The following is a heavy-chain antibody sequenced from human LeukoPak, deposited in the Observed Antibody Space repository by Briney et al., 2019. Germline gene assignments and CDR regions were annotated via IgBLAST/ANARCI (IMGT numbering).Heavy chain of an antibody. J-gene: IGHJ4*02. CDR2: IYYSGST. Sequence: SETLSLTCTVSGGSISSYYWSWIGQPPGKGLEWIGYIYYSGSTNYNPSLKSRVTISVDTSKNQFSLKLSSVTAADTAVYYCARDREVGFYFDYWGQGTLVTVSS. CDR3: ARDREVGFYFDY. V-gene: IGHV4-59*01. CDR1: GGSISSYY. D-gene: IGHD1-26*01.